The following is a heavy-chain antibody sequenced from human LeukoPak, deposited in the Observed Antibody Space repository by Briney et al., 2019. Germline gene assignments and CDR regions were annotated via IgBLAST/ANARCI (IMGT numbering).Heavy chain of an antibody. J-gene: IGHJ3*02. Sequence: SETLSLTCAVYGGSLSGYYWSWVRQPPGKGLEWIGEINHAGSTNYNPSLKSRVTISEDTSKNQFSLRLSSVTAADTAVYYCVRGYDILTGYYTSDAFAIWGLGTMVTVSS. CDR3: VRGYDILTGYYTSDAFAI. D-gene: IGHD3-9*01. CDR1: GGSLSGYY. CDR2: INHAGST. V-gene: IGHV4-34*01.